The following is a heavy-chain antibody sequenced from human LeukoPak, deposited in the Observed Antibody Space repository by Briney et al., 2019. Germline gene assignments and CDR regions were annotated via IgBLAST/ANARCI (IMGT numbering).Heavy chain of an antibody. V-gene: IGHV1-18*01. CDR3: ARPVSTYYYDSSGYYYYYYYGMDV. D-gene: IGHD3-22*01. CDR1: GYTFTSYG. CDR2: ISAYNGNT. Sequence: ASVKVSFKASGYTFTSYGISWVRQAPGQGLEWMGWISAYNGNTNYAQKLQGRVTMTTDTSTSTAYMELRSLRSDDTAVYYCARPVSTYYYDSSGYYYYYYYGMDVWGQGTTVTVSS. J-gene: IGHJ6*02.